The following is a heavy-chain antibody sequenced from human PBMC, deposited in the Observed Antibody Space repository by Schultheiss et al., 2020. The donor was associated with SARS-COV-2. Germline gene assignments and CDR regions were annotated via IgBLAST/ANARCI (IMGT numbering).Heavy chain of an antibody. CDR3: ARHVNTWNDRGYYYYGMDV. J-gene: IGHJ6*02. CDR1: GYTFTNYD. Sequence: ASVKVSCKASGYTFTNYDISWVRHAPGQGLEWMGWISAYNGNTNYAQNLQGRVTMTTDTSTSTAYMELRSLRSDDTAVYYCARHVNTWNDRGYYYYGMDVWGQGTTVTVSS. D-gene: IGHD1-1*01. CDR2: ISAYNGNT. V-gene: IGHV1-18*04.